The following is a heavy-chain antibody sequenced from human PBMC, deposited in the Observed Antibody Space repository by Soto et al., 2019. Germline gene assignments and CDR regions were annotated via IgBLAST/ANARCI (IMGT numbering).Heavy chain of an antibody. V-gene: IGHV5-51*01. J-gene: IGHJ6*02. CDR3: ARTYYDFWSGPFYYYYGMDV. D-gene: IGHD3-3*01. CDR1: GYSFTSYW. Sequence: GESLKSSGKGSGYSFTSYWIGWVRQMPGKGLEWMGIIYPGDSDTRYSPSFQGQVTISADKSISTAYLQWSSLKASDTAMYYCARTYYDFWSGPFYYYYGMDVWGQGTTVTV. CDR2: IYPGDSDT.